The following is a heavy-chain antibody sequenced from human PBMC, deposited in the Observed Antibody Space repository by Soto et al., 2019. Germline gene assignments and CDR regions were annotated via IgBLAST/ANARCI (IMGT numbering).Heavy chain of an antibody. D-gene: IGHD6-25*01. J-gene: IGHJ4*02. Sequence: SETLSLTCTVSGGSISSYYWSWIRQPPGKGLEWIGYIYYSRSTNYNPSLKSRVTISVDTSKNQFSLKLSSVTAADTAVYYCARHRRDAALPFDYWGQGTLVTVSS. CDR1: GGSISSYY. CDR2: IYYSRST. CDR3: ARHRRDAALPFDY. V-gene: IGHV4-59*08.